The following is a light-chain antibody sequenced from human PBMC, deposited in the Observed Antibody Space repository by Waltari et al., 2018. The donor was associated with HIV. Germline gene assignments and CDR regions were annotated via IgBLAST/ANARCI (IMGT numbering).Light chain of an antibody. Sequence: QSVLTQPPSAYGPPGQGVTIPCSGSSSNLGRNYVYWYYQLPGTAPKHLISTNNCRPSGVPDRFSGSKSGTSASLAISGLRSEEEADYYCAAWNDNRSGYVFGTGTKVTV. CDR2: TNN. CDR1: SSNLGRNY. J-gene: IGLJ1*01. V-gene: IGLV1-47*01. CDR3: AAWNDNRSGYV.